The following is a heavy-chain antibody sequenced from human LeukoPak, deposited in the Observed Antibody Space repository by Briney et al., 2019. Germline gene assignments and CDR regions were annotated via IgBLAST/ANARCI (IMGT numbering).Heavy chain of an antibody. CDR3: ARAGYSSGFYYYYGMDG. D-gene: IGHD6-19*01. V-gene: IGHV7-4-1*02. J-gene: IGHJ6*02. CDR2: INTNTGNP. Sequence: ASVKVSCKASGYTFTSYAMNWVRQAPGQGLEWMGWINTNTGNPTYAQGFTGRFVFSLDTSVSTAYLQISSLKAEDTAVYYCARAGYSSGFYYYYGMDGWGQGTTVTGSS. CDR1: GYTFTSYA.